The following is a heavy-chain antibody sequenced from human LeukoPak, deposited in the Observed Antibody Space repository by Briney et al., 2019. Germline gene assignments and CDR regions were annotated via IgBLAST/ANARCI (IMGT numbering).Heavy chain of an antibody. CDR2: ISYDGSSE. V-gene: IGHV3-30-3*01. J-gene: IGHJ6*02. Sequence: GGSLRLSCAASGFTFSSYSMHWVRQAPGKGMEWVAVISYDGSSEYYADSVRGRFTISRDNSKNTLYLQMNSLGAEDTAVFYCARDRSDYSIKYYYYYGMDVWGQGTTVTVSS. CDR1: GFTFSSYS. CDR3: ARDRSDYSIKYYYYYGMDV. D-gene: IGHD3-16*01.